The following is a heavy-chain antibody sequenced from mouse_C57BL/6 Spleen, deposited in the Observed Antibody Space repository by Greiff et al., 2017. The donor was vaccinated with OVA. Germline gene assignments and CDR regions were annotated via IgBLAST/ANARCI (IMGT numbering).Heavy chain of an antibody. J-gene: IGHJ2*01. D-gene: IGHD2-2*01. Sequence: VQLQQSGPELVKPGASVKLSCKASGYTFTSYDINWVKQRPGQGLEWIGWIYPRDGSTKYNEKFKGTATLTVDTSSSTAYMELHSLTSEDSAVYFCARGAIKGYDGGYYFDYWGQGTTLTVSS. CDR1: GYTFTSYD. CDR2: IYPRDGST. V-gene: IGHV1-85*01. CDR3: ARGAIKGYDGGYYFDY.